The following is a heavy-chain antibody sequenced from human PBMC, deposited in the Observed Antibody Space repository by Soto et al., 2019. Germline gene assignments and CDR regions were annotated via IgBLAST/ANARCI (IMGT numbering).Heavy chain of an antibody. CDR3: VTDIVPAANY. CDR1: GFSFRNYA. D-gene: IGHD2-2*01. V-gene: IGHV3-48*04. J-gene: IGHJ4*02. CDR2: LTGSSSNI. Sequence: GGSLRLSCAASGFSFRNYAMSWVRQAPGKGLEWISTLTGSSSNIYYADSVKGRFTISRDNAKKSLYLQMNSLRAEDTAVYYCVTDIVPAANYWGQGTLVTVSS.